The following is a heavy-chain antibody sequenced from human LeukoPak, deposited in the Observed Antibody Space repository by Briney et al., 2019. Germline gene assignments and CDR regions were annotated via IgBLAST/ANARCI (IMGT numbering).Heavy chain of an antibody. CDR3: ARTENDYNNPLIYLDS. CDR1: GASINTDGYY. V-gene: IGHV4-30-4*08. D-gene: IGHD4-11*01. Sequence: PSETLSLTCSVSGASINTDGYYWSWIRQPPGKGLEWIGYISNTGSAYYNPSLRSRLSFSSDISENQLSLTLTLVTAADTAVYYCARTENDYNNPLIYLDSWGQGILVTVSS. J-gene: IGHJ4*02. CDR2: ISNTGSA.